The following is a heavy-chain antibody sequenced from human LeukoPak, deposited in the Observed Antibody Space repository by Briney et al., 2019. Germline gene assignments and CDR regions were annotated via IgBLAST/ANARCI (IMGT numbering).Heavy chain of an antibody. V-gene: IGHV4-34*01. CDR3: ARGFYIRSYYFDY. D-gene: IGHD6-6*01. J-gene: IGHJ4*02. Sequence: SETLSLTCAVYGGSFSGYYRSWIRQPPGKGLEWIGEINHSGSTNYNPSLKSRVTISVDTSKNQFSLKLSSVTAADTAVYYCARGFYIRSYYFDYWGQGTLVTVSS. CDR2: INHSGST. CDR1: GGSFSGYY.